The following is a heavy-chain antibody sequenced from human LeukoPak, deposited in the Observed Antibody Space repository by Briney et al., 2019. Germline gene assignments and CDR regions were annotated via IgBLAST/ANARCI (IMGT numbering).Heavy chain of an antibody. D-gene: IGHD3-10*01. J-gene: IGHJ4*02. CDR2: IIPIFGTA. V-gene: IGHV1-69*05. CDR3: ARGREDYYGSGSYTD. Sequence: SVKVSCKASGGTFSSYAISWVRQAPGQGLEWMGGIIPIFGTANYTQKFQGRVTITTDESTSTAYMELSSLRSEDTAVYYCARGREDYYGSGSYTDWGQGTLVTVSS. CDR1: GGTFSSYA.